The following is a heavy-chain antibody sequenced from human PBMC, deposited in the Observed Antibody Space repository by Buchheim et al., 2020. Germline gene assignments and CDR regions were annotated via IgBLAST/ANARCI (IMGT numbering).Heavy chain of an antibody. V-gene: IGHV3-7*01. D-gene: IGHD3-9*01. Sequence: EVQLVESGGGLVQPGGSLRLCCAASGFTFTNYWMSWVRQAPGKGLEWVANIAHDGGEKYYVDSVKGRFTISRDNGKNSLCLQMNSLRDEDTAVYYCARDTYYDILTGYSEANMDVWGQGTT. CDR1: GFTFTNYW. CDR3: ARDTYYDILTGYSEANMDV. CDR2: IAHDGGEK. J-gene: IGHJ6*02.